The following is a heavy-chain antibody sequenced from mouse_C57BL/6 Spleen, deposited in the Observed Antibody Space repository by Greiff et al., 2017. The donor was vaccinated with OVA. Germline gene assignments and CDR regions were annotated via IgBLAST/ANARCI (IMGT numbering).Heavy chain of an antibody. CDR2: IYPVSGST. D-gene: IGHD2-5*01. CDR3: AIFSNYGAMDY. J-gene: IGHJ4*01. CDR1: GYTFTSYW. V-gene: IGHV1-55*01. Sequence: QVQLQQPGAELVKPGASVKMSCKDFGYTFTSYWITWVNQRPGKGLEWIGDIYPVSGSTNYNEKFKSKATLTVDTTSSTAYMQLISLTSEDSAVYYGAIFSNYGAMDYWGKGTSVTVSS.